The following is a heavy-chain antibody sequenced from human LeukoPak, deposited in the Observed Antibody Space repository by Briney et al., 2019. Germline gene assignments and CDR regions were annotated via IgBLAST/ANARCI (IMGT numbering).Heavy chain of an antibody. CDR1: GGSISSYY. J-gene: IGHJ4*02. Sequence: PSETLSLTCTVSGGSISSYYWSWIRQSPGKGLEWIGYIYYSGNTNYNPSLKSRVTISVDTSKNQFSLKLSSVTAADRAVYYCARVGSYSFDYWGQGTLVTVSS. CDR3: ARVGSYSFDY. V-gene: IGHV4-59*01. CDR2: IYYSGNT. D-gene: IGHD1-26*01.